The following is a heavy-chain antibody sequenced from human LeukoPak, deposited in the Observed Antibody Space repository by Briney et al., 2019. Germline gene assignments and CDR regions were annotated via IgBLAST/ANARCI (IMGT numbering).Heavy chain of an antibody. CDR3: AKVWGNWNLDI. CDR1: GFTVSSDY. CDR2: ISGSGDST. J-gene: IGHJ3*02. Sequence: PGGSLRLSCSASGFTVSSDYMSWVRQAPGKGLEWVSVISGSGDSTYYADSVKGRFTISRDNSKNTLYLQMNSLRAEDTAVYYCAKVWGNWNLDIWGQGTMVTVSS. V-gene: IGHV3-23*01. D-gene: IGHD1-20*01.